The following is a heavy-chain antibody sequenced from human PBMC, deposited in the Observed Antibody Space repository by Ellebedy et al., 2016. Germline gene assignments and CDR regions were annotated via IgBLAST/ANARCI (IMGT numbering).Heavy chain of an antibody. CDR2: INHSGST. J-gene: IGHJ3*02. CDR3: ARTTMVRGASLVFDI. V-gene: IGHV4-34*01. D-gene: IGHD3-10*01. CDR1: GGSFSGYY. Sequence: SQTLSLTCXVYGGSFSGYYWSWIRQPPGKGLEWIGEINHSGSTNYNPSLKSRVTISVDTSKNQFSLKLSSVTAADTAVYYCARTTMVRGASLVFDIWGQGTMVTVSS.